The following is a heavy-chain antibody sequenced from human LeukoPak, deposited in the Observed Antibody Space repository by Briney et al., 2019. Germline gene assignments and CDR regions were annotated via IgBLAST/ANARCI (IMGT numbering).Heavy chain of an antibody. V-gene: IGHV4-34*01. CDR1: GGSVSGFY. J-gene: IGHJ5*02. CDR2: INYTGST. Sequence: SETLSLTCAVYGGSVSGFYWSWIRHVPGKGLEWSGEINYTGSTSYNPSLKSRVTISVDTSQNQFFLLLTSVTAADTAVYYCARVAGYLPTRWFDPWGQGTHVTVSS. D-gene: IGHD6-25*01. CDR3: ARVAGYLPTRWFDP.